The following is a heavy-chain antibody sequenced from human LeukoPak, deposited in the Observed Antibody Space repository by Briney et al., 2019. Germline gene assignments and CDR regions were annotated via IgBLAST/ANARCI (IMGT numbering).Heavy chain of an antibody. V-gene: IGHV4-31*03. CDR3: ASLNGYCSSTSCPPFDY. J-gene: IGHJ4*02. CDR1: GGSISSGGYY. Sequence: SETLSLTCTVSGGSISSGGYYWSWIRQHPGKGLEWIGYIYYSGSTYYNPSLKSRVTISVDTSKNQFSLKLSSVTAADTAVYYCASLNGYCSSTSCPPFDYWGQGTLVTVSS. D-gene: IGHD2-2*01. CDR2: IYYSGST.